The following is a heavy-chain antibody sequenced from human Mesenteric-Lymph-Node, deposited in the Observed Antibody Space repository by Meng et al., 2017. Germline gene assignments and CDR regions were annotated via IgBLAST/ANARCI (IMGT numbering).Heavy chain of an antibody. D-gene: IGHD3-22*01. CDR3: ARDNSSGYYGN. CDR1: GGSSSSIHW. CDR2: IYHSGST. Sequence: QGRLQESGPGLVKPSGTLSFTCAVSGGSSSSIHWWTWVRQPPGKGLEWIAEIYHSGSTNYNPSLKSRVTISVDKSKNQFSLKLSSVTAADTAVYYCARDNSSGYYGNWGQGTLVTVSS. J-gene: IGHJ1*01. V-gene: IGHV4-4*02.